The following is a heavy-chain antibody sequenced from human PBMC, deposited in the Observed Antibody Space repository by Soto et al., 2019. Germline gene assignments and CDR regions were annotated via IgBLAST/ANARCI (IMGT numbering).Heavy chain of an antibody. CDR2: ISYDGSKK. J-gene: IGHJ4*02. Sequence: QVQLVESGGGVVQPGRSLRLSCAASGFTFSSYAMHWVRQAPGKGLEWVAVISYDGSKKYYADSVKGRFTISRDNSKNTLYLQMNSLRAEDTAVYYCARLGSSWDWWYYFDSWGQGTLLTGSS. D-gene: IGHD2-8*02. CDR3: ARLGSSWDWWYYFDS. V-gene: IGHV3-30-3*01. CDR1: GFTFSSYA.